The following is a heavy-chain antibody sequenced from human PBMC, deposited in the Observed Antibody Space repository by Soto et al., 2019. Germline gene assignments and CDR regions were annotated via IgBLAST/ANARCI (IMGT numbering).Heavy chain of an antibody. D-gene: IGHD1-7*01. Sequence: PGESLKISCKGSGYSFTSYWIGWVRQMPGKGLEWMGIIYPGDSDTRYSPSFQGQVTISADKSISTAYLQWSSLKASDTAMYYCARRGLTGSTYLYYYYGMDVWGEVTTVTVSS. J-gene: IGHJ6*04. CDR1: GYSFTSYW. CDR2: IYPGDSDT. CDR3: ARRGLTGSTYLYYYYGMDV. V-gene: IGHV5-51*01.